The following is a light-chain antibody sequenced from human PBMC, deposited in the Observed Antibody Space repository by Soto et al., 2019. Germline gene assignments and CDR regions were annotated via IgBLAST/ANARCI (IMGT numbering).Light chain of an antibody. CDR3: QQYKNWPPIT. V-gene: IGKV3D-15*01. Sequence: EIVLTQSPDTLSFSPGESATLSCRASQSVSIKLAWYQQKPGQAPRLLISGASTRATGIPDRFRGSGSGTEFTLTISSLQSEDFAIYYCQQYKNWPPITFGQGTRLEIK. CDR2: GAS. CDR1: QSVSIK. J-gene: IGKJ5*01.